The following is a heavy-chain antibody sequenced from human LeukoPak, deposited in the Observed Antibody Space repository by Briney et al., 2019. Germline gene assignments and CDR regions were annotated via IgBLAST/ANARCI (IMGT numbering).Heavy chain of an antibody. V-gene: IGHV1-18*01. Sequence: GASVKVSCKASGYTYTSYGISWVRQAPGQGLEWMGWISAYNGNTNYAQKLQGRVTMTTDTSTSTAYMELRSLRSEDTAVYYCARGGPSGSLQYNWFDPWGQGTLVTVSS. J-gene: IGHJ5*02. CDR3: ARGGPSGSLQYNWFDP. D-gene: IGHD3-22*01. CDR2: ISAYNGNT. CDR1: GYTYTSYG.